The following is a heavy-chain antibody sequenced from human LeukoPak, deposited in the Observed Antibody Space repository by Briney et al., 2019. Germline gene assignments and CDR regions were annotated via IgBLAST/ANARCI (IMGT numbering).Heavy chain of an antibody. CDR3: ASRESSMARSH. CDR1: GFMIRDYW. CDR2: INEDGSKD. J-gene: IGHJ4*02. D-gene: IGHD3-10*01. Sequence: GGSLRLSCTASGFMIRDYWMNWVRQVPEKGLEWVANINEDGSKDDYVDSVRGRFTISRDNAKNSVYLQMNSLRDEDTALYYCASRESSMARSHWGQGTLVTVSS. V-gene: IGHV3-7*01.